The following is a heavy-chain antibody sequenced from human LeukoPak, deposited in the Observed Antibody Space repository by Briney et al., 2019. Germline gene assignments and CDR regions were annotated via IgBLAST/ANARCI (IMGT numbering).Heavy chain of an antibody. D-gene: IGHD3-22*01. V-gene: IGHV4-4*07. CDR3: ARDRYYDSSGYVMHYFDY. CDR2: IYTSGST. Sequence: PSETLSLTCTVSGGSISSYHWSWIRQPAGKGLEWIGRIYTSGSTNYNPSLKSRVTMSVDTSKNQFSLKLSSVTAADTAVYYCARDRYYDSSGYVMHYFDYWGQGTLVTVSS. CDR1: GGSISSYH. J-gene: IGHJ4*02.